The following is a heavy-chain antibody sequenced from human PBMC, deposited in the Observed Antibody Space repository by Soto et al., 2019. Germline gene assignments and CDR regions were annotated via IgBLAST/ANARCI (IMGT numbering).Heavy chain of an antibody. CDR1: GFTFSDSA. CDR2: IRSKTSTYAT. Sequence: PGGSLRLSCAASGFTFSDSAMHWVRQASGKALEWVGRIRSKTSTYATAYAASVRGRFTISRDDSRNTAYLQMNSLKTEDTAVYYCTRNAGGGGYSYSCMDVWGQGTTVTVSS. V-gene: IGHV3-73*01. D-gene: IGHD3-16*01. CDR3: TRNAGGGGYSYSCMDV. J-gene: IGHJ6*02.